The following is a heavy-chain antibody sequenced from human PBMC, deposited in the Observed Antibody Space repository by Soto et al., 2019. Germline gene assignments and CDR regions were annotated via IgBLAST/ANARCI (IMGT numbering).Heavy chain of an antibody. CDR2: ISAYNGNT. CDR1: GYTFTSYG. V-gene: IGHV1-18*01. CDR3: VRDFTDSSGPTLGMGV. D-gene: IGHD6-19*01. Sequence: ASVKVSCKASGYTFTSYGISWVRQAPGQGLEWMGWISAYNGNTKYAQKLQGRVTMTTDTSTNTAYLELRSLRADDTAVYYCVRDFTDSSGPTLGMGVWGKGTTVTVSS. J-gene: IGHJ6*04.